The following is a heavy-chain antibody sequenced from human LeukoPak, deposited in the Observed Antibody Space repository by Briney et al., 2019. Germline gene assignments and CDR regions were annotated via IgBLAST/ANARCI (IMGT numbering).Heavy chain of an antibody. CDR3: ARAKRYCSSTSCYTGNWFDP. Sequence: PSETLSLTCTVSGYSISSGYYWGWIRQPPGKGLEWIGSIYHSGSTYYNPSLKSRVTISVDTSRNQLSLKLSSVTAADTAVYYCARAKRYCSSTSCYTGNWFDPWGQGTLVTVSS. D-gene: IGHD2-2*02. J-gene: IGHJ5*02. CDR2: IYHSGST. CDR1: GYSISSGYY. V-gene: IGHV4-38-2*02.